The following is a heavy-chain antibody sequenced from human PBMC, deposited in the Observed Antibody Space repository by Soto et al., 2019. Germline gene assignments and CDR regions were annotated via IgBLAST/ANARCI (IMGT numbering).Heavy chain of an antibody. D-gene: IGHD3-22*01. CDR2: ISGSGGST. V-gene: IGHV3-23*01. Sequence: GGSLRLSCAASGFTFSSYAMSWVRQAPGKGLEWVSAISGSGGSTYYADSVKGRFTISRDNSKNTLYLQMNSLRAEDTAVYYCAKSQYDSGAYYYYGMDVWGQGTTVTVSS. J-gene: IGHJ6*02. CDR1: GFTFSSYA. CDR3: AKSQYDSGAYYYYGMDV.